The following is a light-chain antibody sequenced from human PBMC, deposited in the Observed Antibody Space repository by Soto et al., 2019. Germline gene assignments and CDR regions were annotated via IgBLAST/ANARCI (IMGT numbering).Light chain of an antibody. Sequence: EIVLTQSPDTLSLSPGERATLSCRASQSISANYLAWYQQPPGQPPRLLIYGASTRDTGIPDRFSGSESGTDFTLTISSLEPEDCAVYYCQQYGSPPQTFGQGTKVDIK. V-gene: IGKV3-20*01. J-gene: IGKJ1*01. CDR1: QSISANY. CDR3: QQYGSPPQT. CDR2: GAS.